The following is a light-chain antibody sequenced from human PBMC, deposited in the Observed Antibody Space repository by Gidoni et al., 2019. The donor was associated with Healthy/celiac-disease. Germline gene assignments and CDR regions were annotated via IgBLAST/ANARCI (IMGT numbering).Light chain of an antibody. CDR3: MQALQTPRT. Sequence: DIVMTQSSLSLPVTTGEPASISCRSSQSLLHSNGYNYLDWYLQKPGQSPQLLIYLGSNRASGVPDRFSGSGSGTDFTLKSSRVEAEDVGVYYCMQALQTPRTFGQGSKVEIK. CDR1: QSLLHSNGYNY. J-gene: IGKJ1*01. CDR2: LGS. V-gene: IGKV2-28*01.